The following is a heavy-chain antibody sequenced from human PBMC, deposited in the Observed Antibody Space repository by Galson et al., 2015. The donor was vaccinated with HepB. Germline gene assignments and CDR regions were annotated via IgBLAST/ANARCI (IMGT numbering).Heavy chain of an antibody. Sequence: SLRLSCAASGFTVSGYAMAWVRQAAGKGLEWVSYISASGGTTYYADSVKGRFTISRDDSKNTLYLQMISLRDGDTAVYYCATDAPRSGSSWYHVHSWGQGILVTVSS. CDR1: GFTVSGYA. V-gene: IGHV3-23*01. J-gene: IGHJ5*02. CDR3: ATDAPRSGSSWYHVHS. D-gene: IGHD6-13*01. CDR2: ISASGGTT.